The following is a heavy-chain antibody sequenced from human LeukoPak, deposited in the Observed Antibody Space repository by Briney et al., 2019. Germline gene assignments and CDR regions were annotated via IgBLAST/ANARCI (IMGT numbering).Heavy chain of an antibody. CDR3: ARRGYSYGSRDNWFDP. D-gene: IGHD5-18*01. V-gene: IGHV4-4*07. CDR1: GGSISSYY. CDR2: IHTSGST. Sequence: SETLSLTCTVSGGSISSYYWSWIRQPAGKGLEWIGRIHTSGSTNYNPSLKSRVTMSVDTSKNQFSLKLNSVTAADTAVYYCARRGYSYGSRDNWFDPWGQGTLVTVSS. J-gene: IGHJ5*02.